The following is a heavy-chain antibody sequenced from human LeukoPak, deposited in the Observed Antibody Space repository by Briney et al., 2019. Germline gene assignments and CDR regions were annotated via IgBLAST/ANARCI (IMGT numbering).Heavy chain of an antibody. V-gene: IGHV3-53*01. Sequence: GGSLRLSCTVSGFTVSSNSMSWVRQAPGKGLEWVSFIYSGGNTHNSDSVKGRFTISRDNSKNTLYLQMNSLRAEDTAVYYCAKDAYLIAVAGNYFDYWGQGTLVTVSS. CDR3: AKDAYLIAVAGNYFDY. J-gene: IGHJ4*02. D-gene: IGHD6-19*01. CDR1: GFTVSSNS. CDR2: IYSGGNT.